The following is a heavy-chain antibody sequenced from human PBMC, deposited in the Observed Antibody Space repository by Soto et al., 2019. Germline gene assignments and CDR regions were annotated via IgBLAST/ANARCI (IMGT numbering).Heavy chain of an antibody. CDR1: GFIFGSYG. CDR3: ARVTRDFCGCDCSSEN. J-gene: IGHJ4*02. V-gene: IGHV3-30*03. D-gene: IGHD2-21*02. CDR2: ISYDGTNK. Sequence: HPGGSLRLSCTASGFIFGSYGMHWVRQAPGKGLEWVALISYDGTNKYYPDSVKGRFTISRDNPKNTLYLDMNSLRAEDTAVYYCARVTRDFCGCDCSSENWGQGTQVTVSS.